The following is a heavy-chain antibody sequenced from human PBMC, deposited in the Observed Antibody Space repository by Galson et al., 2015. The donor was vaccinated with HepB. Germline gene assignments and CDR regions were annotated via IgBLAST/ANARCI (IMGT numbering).Heavy chain of an antibody. CDR1: GGSISSSNW. V-gene: IGHV4-4*02. CDR2: IYHSGST. D-gene: IGHD6-13*01. CDR3: ARDLKGIAAAGTFSLDY. Sequence: ETLSLTCAVSGGSISSSNWWSWVRQPPGKGLEWIGEIYHSGSTNYNPSLKSRVTISVDKSKNQFSLKLSSVTAADTAVYYCARDLKGIAAAGTFSLDYWGQGTLVTVSS. J-gene: IGHJ4*02.